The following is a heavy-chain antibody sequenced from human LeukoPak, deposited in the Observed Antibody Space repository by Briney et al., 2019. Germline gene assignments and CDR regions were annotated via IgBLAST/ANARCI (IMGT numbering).Heavy chain of an antibody. V-gene: IGHV3-23*01. CDR1: GLTFSSYA. Sequence: GGSLRLSCAASGLTFSSYAKSWVRQAPGKGLEWVSAISGSGGSTYYADSVQGRFTISRDNSKSTLCLQMNSLRAEDTAVYYCAKQLGYCSDGSCYFPYWGQGTLVTVSS. D-gene: IGHD2-15*01. J-gene: IGHJ4*02. CDR3: AKQLGYCSDGSCYFPY. CDR2: ISGSGGST.